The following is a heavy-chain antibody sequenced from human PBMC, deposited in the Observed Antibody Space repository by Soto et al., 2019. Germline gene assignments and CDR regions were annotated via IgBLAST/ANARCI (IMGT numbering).Heavy chain of an antibody. J-gene: IGHJ4*02. CDR3: ANWGGLNFPRLY. CDR1: GGSIYTDDW. V-gene: IGHV4-4*02. D-gene: IGHD3-16*01. Sequence: QVRLQESGPGLVEPSGTLSLTCAVSGGSIYTDDWWTWVRQTPGKGLEWIGEVHQFVGTNYNPSLRNRVTISIDKSKNQSSLELTSVTAADTAVYYCANWGGLNFPRLYWGPGTLVTVSS. CDR2: VHQFVGT.